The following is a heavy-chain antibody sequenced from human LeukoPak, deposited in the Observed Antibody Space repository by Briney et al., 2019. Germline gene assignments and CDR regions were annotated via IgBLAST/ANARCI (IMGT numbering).Heavy chain of an antibody. Sequence: ASVKVSCKASGYTFTSYGISWVRQAPGQGLEWMGWISAYNGNTNYAQKLQGRVTMTTDTSTSTAYMELSSLRSDDAAVYYCARHYSDSSGYFNYFDYWGQGTQVTVSS. V-gene: IGHV1-18*01. CDR2: ISAYNGNT. CDR1: GYTFTSYG. J-gene: IGHJ4*02. CDR3: ARHYSDSSGYFNYFDY. D-gene: IGHD3-22*01.